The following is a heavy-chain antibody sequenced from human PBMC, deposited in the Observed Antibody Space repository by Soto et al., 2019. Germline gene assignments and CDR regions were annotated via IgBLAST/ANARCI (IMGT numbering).Heavy chain of an antibody. CDR2: IYYSGST. CDR1: GGSISSGDYY. Sequence: QVQLQESGPGLVKPSQTLSLTCTVSGGSISSGDYYWSWIRQPPGKGLEWIGYIYYSGSTYYNPSLKSRVTIPVDTSKTQFSLKLSSVTAADTAVYYCARGTDYGDTGDWFDPWGQGTLVTVSS. J-gene: IGHJ5*02. CDR3: ARGTDYGDTGDWFDP. V-gene: IGHV4-30-4*01. D-gene: IGHD4-17*01.